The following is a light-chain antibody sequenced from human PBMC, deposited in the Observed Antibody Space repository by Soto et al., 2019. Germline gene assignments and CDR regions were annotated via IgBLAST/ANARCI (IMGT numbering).Light chain of an antibody. V-gene: IGKV1-39*01. CDR3: QQSYRSPYT. CDR2: VAS. J-gene: IGKJ2*01. Sequence: DIQMTQSPSSLSASVGDRVTITCRASQSISSYLNWYQQKPGKATKFLIYVASTLQSGVPSRFSGSGSGTDFTLTITSLQPEDFATYYCQQSYRSPYTCGQGTKLEIK. CDR1: QSISSY.